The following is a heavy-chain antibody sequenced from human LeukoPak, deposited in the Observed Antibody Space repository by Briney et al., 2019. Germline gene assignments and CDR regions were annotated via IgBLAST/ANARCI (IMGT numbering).Heavy chain of an antibody. CDR3: AKDIGYSSSWQYYYYYYGMDV. Sequence: PGGSLSLSWAASGFTFDDYAMHWVRPAPGKGLAWVSFISGDGGSTYYPDSVKVRFTIYRDNSKNSLYLQMNSLRTEDTAFYYCAKDIGYSSSWQYYYYYYGMDVWGQGTTVTVSS. D-gene: IGHD6-13*01. J-gene: IGHJ6*02. CDR1: GFTFDDYA. CDR2: ISGDGGST. V-gene: IGHV3-43*02.